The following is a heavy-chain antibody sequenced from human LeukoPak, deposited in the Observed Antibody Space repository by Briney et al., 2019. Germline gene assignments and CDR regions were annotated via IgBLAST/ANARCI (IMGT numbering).Heavy chain of an antibody. D-gene: IGHD3-22*01. CDR2: ISGRGGST. V-gene: IGHV3-23*01. CDR3: AKVVLVYSYDTSGFLDY. CDR1: EFTFSSYT. J-gene: IGHJ4*02. Sequence: PGGSLRLSCVASEFTFSSYTMNWVRQAPGKGLEWFSGISGRGGSTYYAHFVKGRFAISRDNSKDTLYLQMNSLRAEDTAVYYCAKVVLVYSYDTSGFLDYWGQGTLVTVSS.